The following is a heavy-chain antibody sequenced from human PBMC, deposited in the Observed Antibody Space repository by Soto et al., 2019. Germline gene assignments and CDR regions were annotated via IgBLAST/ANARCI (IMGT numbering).Heavy chain of an antibody. CDR2: ISSSSSSYT. V-gene: IGHV3-11*05. CDR1: GFTFSDYY. D-gene: IGHD6-13*01. Sequence: GGSLRLSFAASGFTFSDYYMSGIRQAPGKGLEWVSYISSSSSSYTNYADSVKGRLTISRDNAKNSLYLQMNSLRAEDTAVYYCARVHPYIVYSSSGDYFDYWGQGT. J-gene: IGHJ4*02. CDR3: ARVHPYIVYSSSGDYFDY.